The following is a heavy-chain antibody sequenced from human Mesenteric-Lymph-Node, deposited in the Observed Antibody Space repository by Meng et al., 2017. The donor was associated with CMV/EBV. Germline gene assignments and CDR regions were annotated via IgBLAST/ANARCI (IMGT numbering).Heavy chain of an antibody. J-gene: IGHJ6*02. CDR1: GGTFSSYA. CDR2: IIPILGIA. Sequence: SVKVSCKASGGTFSSYAISWVRQAPGQGLEWMGGIIPILGIANYAQKFQGRVTITADKSTSTAYMELSSLRSEDTAVYYCAREVVVVVPAASPAHYYYYGMDVWGQGTTVTVSS. V-gene: IGHV1-69*10. D-gene: IGHD2-2*01. CDR3: AREVVVVVPAASPAHYYYYGMDV.